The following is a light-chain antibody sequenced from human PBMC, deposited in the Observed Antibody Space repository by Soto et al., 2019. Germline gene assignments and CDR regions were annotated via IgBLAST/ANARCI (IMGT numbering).Light chain of an antibody. V-gene: IGKV1-33*01. Sequence: DLPMSQSPSSLSASVGDRVPITCQARQDFSHSLNWSRQKPGEAPELLIYDATTLEPGVPSRFSGSASGRDFTFTISSLQPEDFATYYCQQYDYLPLMFTFGPGTKVDIK. CDR1: QDFSHS. CDR2: DAT. J-gene: IGKJ3*01. CDR3: QQYDYLPLMFT.